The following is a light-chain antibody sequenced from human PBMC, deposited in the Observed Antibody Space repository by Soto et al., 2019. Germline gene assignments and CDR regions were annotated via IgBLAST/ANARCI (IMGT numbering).Light chain of an antibody. J-gene: IGKJ5*01. CDR3: QQYNSYPYT. Sequence: EVVLTQSPDTLSLPPGERATLSCRASQRVGRNYLAWYQQNPGQPPRLLIHGASSRATGIPDRFSGSGSGTDFTLTISSLQPDDSATYYCQQYNSYPYTFGQGTRLEI. V-gene: IGKV3-20*01. CDR1: QRVGRNY. CDR2: GAS.